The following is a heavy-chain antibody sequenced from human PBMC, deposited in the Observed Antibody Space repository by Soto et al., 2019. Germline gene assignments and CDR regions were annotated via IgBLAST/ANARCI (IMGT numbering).Heavy chain of an antibody. D-gene: IGHD2-8*02. CDR2: INHSGST. V-gene: IGHV4-34*01. CDR3: ARGPLSTGTY. J-gene: IGHJ4*02. Sequence: SETLSLTCAVYGGSFSGYSWSWIRQPPGKGLEWIGEINHSGSTNYNPSLKSRVTISVDTSKNQFSLKLSSVTAADTAVYYCARGPLSTGTYWGQGTLVTVSS. CDR1: GGSFSGYS.